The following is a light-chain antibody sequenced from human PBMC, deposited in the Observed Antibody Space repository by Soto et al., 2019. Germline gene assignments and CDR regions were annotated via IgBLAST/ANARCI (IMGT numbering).Light chain of an antibody. V-gene: IGLV1-44*01. CDR1: SSNIGDNT. CDR3: AAWDDRLSWV. J-gene: IGLJ3*02. CDR2: SNN. Sequence: QSVLTQPPSASGTPGQRVTISCSGGSSNIGDNTVNWYQQLPGTAPKLLIISNNQRPSGVPDRFAASKSGTSASLAISGLQSEDEADYYWAAWDDRLSWVFGGGTKLTVL.